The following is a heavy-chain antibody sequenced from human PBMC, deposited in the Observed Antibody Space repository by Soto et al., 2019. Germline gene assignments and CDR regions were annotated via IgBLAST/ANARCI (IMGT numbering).Heavy chain of an antibody. CDR3: ATAFSSGG. CDR2: ITSTSNTI. Sequence: EVQLVESGGGLVQPGGSLRLSCAASGFIFSSYTMNWVRQAPGKGLEWVSYITSTSNTIYYADSVKGRFTISRDNARNSLYLQMNSLRDEDTAMYFCATAFSSGGWGQGTLVTVSS. D-gene: IGHD3-10*01. J-gene: IGHJ4*02. V-gene: IGHV3-48*02. CDR1: GFIFSSYT.